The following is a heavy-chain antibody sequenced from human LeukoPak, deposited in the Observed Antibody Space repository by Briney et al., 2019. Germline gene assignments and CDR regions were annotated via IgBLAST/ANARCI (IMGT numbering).Heavy chain of an antibody. CDR1: GFTFSSYS. CDR2: ITSSSSNI. Sequence: PGGSLRLSCAASGFTFSSYSMNWVRQAPGKGLEWLSYITSSSSNIYYADSVKGRFTISRDNAKNSLYLQMNSLRDEDTALYYCVRGKTYFFEYWGQGALVTVSS. V-gene: IGHV3-48*02. CDR3: VRGKTYFFEY. J-gene: IGHJ4*02.